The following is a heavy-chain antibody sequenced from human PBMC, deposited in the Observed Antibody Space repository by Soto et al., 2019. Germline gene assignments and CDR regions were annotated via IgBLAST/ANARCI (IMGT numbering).Heavy chain of an antibody. J-gene: IGHJ4*02. CDR2: IIPIFGTA. V-gene: IGHV1-69*13. CDR1: GGTFTSYA. CDR3: ATSNNYGSRSYHFDY. Sequence: GASVKVSCKASGGTFTSYAISWVRQAPGQGLEWMGGIIPIFGTANYAQKFQGRVTITADESTSTAYMELSSLRSEDTAVYYCATSNNYGSRSYHFDYWGQGTLVTVSS. D-gene: IGHD3-10*01.